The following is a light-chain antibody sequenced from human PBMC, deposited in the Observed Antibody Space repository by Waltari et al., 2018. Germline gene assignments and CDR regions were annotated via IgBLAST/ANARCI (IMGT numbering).Light chain of an antibody. CDR1: LRFSNW. J-gene: IGKJ4*01. CDR3: QQYDSNPLT. V-gene: IGKV1-5*03. CDR2: KTS. Sequence: DNQMTQSPSTLPASVADSVTITCRGSLRFSNWLAWYRQKPGKAPKLMIDKTSTLESGVPSRFSCSVSETEFTLTISSLQPDDFASYFCQQYDSNPLTFGGGITVEV.